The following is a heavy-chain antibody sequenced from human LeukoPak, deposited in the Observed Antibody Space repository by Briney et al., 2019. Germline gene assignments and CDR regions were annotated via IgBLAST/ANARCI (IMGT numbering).Heavy chain of an antibody. Sequence: GVSLRLSCAASGFTFSSYEMNWVRQAPGKGLEWVSYISSSGSTIYYADSVKGRFTISRDNAKNSLYLQMNSLRAEDTAVYYCAREPYSSSWYLWFDPWGQGTLVTVSS. J-gene: IGHJ5*02. CDR1: GFTFSSYE. CDR2: ISSSGSTI. CDR3: AREPYSSSWYLWFDP. D-gene: IGHD6-13*01. V-gene: IGHV3-48*03.